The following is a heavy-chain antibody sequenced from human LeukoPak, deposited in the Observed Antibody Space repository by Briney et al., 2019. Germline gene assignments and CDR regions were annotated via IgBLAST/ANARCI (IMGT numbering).Heavy chain of an antibody. J-gene: IGHJ4*02. Sequence: SETLSLTCIVSGGSISSSSCHWGWIRQSPGKGLEWIGSIYHSGTTYYNPSLKSRVTISVDTSKNQFSLKLRSVTAADTAVYYCARGDYSFDYWGQGTLVTVSS. V-gene: IGHV4-39*07. D-gene: IGHD4/OR15-4a*01. CDR2: IYHSGTT. CDR3: ARGDYSFDY. CDR1: GGSISSSSCH.